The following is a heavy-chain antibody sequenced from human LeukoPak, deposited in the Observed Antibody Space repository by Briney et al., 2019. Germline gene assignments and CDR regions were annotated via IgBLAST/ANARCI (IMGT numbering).Heavy chain of an antibody. V-gene: IGHV4-34*01. D-gene: IGHD6-19*01. CDR3: ARARAVAGTLGYYYYYGMDV. CDR1: GGSFSGYY. Sequence: SETLSLTCAVYGGSFSGYYWSWIRQPPGKGLEWIGEINHSGSTNYNPSLKSRVTISVDTSKNQFSLKLSSVTAADTAVYYCARARAVAGTLGYYYYYGMDVWGQGTTVTVSS. J-gene: IGHJ6*02. CDR2: INHSGST.